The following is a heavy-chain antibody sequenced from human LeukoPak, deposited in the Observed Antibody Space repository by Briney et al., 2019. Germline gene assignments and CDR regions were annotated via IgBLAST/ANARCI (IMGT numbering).Heavy chain of an antibody. CDR3: ARGTSTIVATFSY. V-gene: IGHV4-38-2*02. CDR2: IYHSGTA. J-gene: IGHJ4*02. D-gene: IGHD5-12*01. Sequence: PSETLSLTCTVSGYSISSGYYWGWIRQPPGKGLEWIGSIYHSGTAYYNPSLKSRVTISVDTSKNQFSLRLSSVTAADTAVYYCARGTSTIVATFSYWGQRTLVTVSS. CDR1: GYSISSGYY.